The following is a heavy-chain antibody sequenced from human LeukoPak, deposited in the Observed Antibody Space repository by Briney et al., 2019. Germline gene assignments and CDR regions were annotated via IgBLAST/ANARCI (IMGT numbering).Heavy chain of an antibody. D-gene: IGHD3-9*01. V-gene: IGHV4-39*01. CDR2: VFYSGTT. J-gene: IGHJ4*02. Sequence: SETLSLTCNVSGDYITTTNYYWAWTRQPPGKGLEWIASVFYSGTTYYNPSLKSRVLISMDTSTKQISLRLTSVTATDTAIYYCARRSRLYKHETTGYHDSWGQGTLVTVSS. CDR3: ARRSRLYKHETTGYHDS. CDR1: GDYITTTNYY.